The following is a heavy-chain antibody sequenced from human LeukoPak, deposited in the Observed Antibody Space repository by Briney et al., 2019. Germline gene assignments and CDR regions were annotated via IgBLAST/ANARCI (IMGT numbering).Heavy chain of an antibody. V-gene: IGHV4-61*01. CDR1: GGSVSSGNYY. J-gene: IGHJ6*02. CDR3: ARGNHSSSWNSYYYYGMDV. D-gene: IGHD6-13*01. CDR2: IFYCGST. Sequence: SEAVSLTCTVSGGSVSSGNYYWSWMRQPPGEGREGIGYIFYCGSTNYSPSLESRVTILVDTSKNQFSLKLGSVTAADTAVYYCARGNHSSSWNSYYYYGMDVWGQGTTVTVSS.